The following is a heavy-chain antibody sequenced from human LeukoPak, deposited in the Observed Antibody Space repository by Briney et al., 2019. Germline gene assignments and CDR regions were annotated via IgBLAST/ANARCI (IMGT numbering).Heavy chain of an antibody. CDR2: ISGSGGST. CDR3: ARDGVEYSSDPTAFDI. V-gene: IGHV3-23*01. CDR1: GFTFSIYA. J-gene: IGHJ3*02. D-gene: IGHD6-19*01. Sequence: GGPLRLSCGASGFTFSIYAVSWVRQAPGKGLEWVSTISGSGGSTNYADSVKGRFTISRDNSKNKLYLQMNSLRAEDTAVYYCARDGVEYSSDPTAFDIWGQGTMVTVSS.